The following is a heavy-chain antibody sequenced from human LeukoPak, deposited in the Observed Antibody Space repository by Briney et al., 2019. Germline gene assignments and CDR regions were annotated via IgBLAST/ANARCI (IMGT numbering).Heavy chain of an antibody. CDR3: AGHIVVVTPYFDY. D-gene: IGHD2-21*02. J-gene: IGHJ4*02. Sequence: PSETLSLTCAVYGGSFSGYYWSWIRQPPGKGLEWIGEINHSGSTNYNPSLKSRVTISVDTSKNQLSLKLSSVTAADTAVYYCAGHIVVVTPYFDYWGQGTLVTVSS. CDR1: GGSFSGYY. V-gene: IGHV4-34*01. CDR2: INHSGST.